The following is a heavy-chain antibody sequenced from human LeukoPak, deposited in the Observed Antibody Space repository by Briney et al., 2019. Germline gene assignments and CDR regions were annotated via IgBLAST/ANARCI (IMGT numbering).Heavy chain of an antibody. CDR3: ASLDTALIQTGGY. J-gene: IGHJ4*02. CDR2: IKQTASET. CDR1: GFPFSPIW. D-gene: IGHD5-18*01. Sequence: PGGSLRLSCVASGFPFSPIWMSWVRQAPGKGLEWVAMIKQTASETHYVDSVRGRFSISRDSAKSSLYLQMNSLKADDTAVCYCASLDTALIQTGGYWGQGTPVTVSS. V-gene: IGHV3-7*01.